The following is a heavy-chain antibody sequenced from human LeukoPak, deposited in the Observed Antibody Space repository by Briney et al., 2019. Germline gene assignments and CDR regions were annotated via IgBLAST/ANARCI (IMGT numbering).Heavy chain of an antibody. Sequence: SETLSLTCAVSGGSISSGGYSWSWIRQPPGKGLEWIGYIYHSGSTYYNPSLKSRVTISVDTSKNQFSLKLSSVTAADTAVYYCARGEIAVAGPLNWFDPWGQGTLVTVSS. CDR2: IYHSGST. D-gene: IGHD6-19*01. J-gene: IGHJ5*02. V-gene: IGHV4-30-2*05. CDR1: GGSISSGGYS. CDR3: ARGEIAVAGPLNWFDP.